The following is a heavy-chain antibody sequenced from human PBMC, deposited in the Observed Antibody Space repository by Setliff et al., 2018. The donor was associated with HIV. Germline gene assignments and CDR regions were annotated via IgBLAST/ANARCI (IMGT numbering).Heavy chain of an antibody. CDR1: GFTFRSYE. Sequence: PGESLKISCAASGFTFRSYEMNWVRQAPGKGLEWVSYISRSGSTIHYADSVKGRFTISRDNAKNSLYLQMNSLRAEDTAVYYCARGEPSILIEPAAFFDYWGQGTLVTVSS. D-gene: IGHD2-2*01. J-gene: IGHJ4*02. CDR3: ARGEPSILIEPAAFFDY. CDR2: ISRSGSTI. V-gene: IGHV3-48*03.